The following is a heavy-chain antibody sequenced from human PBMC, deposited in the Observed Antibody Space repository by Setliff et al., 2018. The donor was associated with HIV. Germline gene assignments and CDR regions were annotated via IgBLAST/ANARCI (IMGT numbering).Heavy chain of an antibody. V-gene: IGHV4-38-2*01. CDR3: ARRGRDGVLIVFATGFDP. D-gene: IGHD2-8*01. CDR1: GYSISSGYY. Sequence: ETLSLTCAVSGYSISSGYYWGWIRQPPGKGLEWIGDIFYTGNTYYNPSLKSRVAMSIDTSENQFSLKLNSVTAADTAVYYCARRGRDGVLIVFATGFDPWGQGTLVTVSS. J-gene: IGHJ5*02. CDR2: IFYTGNT.